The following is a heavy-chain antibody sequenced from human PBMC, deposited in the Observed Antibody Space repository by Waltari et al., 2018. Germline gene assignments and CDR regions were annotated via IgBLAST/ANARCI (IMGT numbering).Heavy chain of an antibody. CDR3: ARGAANYYDSSGYYWYMYYYMDV. Sequence: QLQMQESGPGLVKPSETLSLTCTVSGGSIDSRGYYWGWIRQPPGKGLEWIGSVYYSGTIHYNPSLKSRGTISLDTSKNQFSLRLRSVTAADTAVYYCARGAANYYDSSGYYWYMYYYMDVWGKGTTVTISS. D-gene: IGHD3-22*01. CDR1: GGSIDSRGYY. J-gene: IGHJ6*03. CDR2: VYYSGTI. V-gene: IGHV4-39*07.